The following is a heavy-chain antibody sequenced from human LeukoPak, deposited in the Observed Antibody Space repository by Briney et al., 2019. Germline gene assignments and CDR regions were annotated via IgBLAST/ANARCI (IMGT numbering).Heavy chain of an antibody. Sequence: GSLRLSCAASGFTFSSYGMSWIRQPPGKGLEWIGSIYHSGSTYYNPSLKSRVTISVDTSKNQFSLKLSSVTAADTAVYYCARAPILGYCSGGSCYSVRYFDYWGQGTLVTVSS. D-gene: IGHD2-15*01. V-gene: IGHV4-38-2*01. CDR3: ARAPILGYCSGGSCYSVRYFDY. CDR1: GFTFSSYG. CDR2: IYHSGST. J-gene: IGHJ4*02.